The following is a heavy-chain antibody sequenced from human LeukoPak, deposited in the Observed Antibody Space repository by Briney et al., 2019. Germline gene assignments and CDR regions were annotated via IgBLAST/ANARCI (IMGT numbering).Heavy chain of an antibody. CDR2: INTNTGNP. CDR1: GYTFTAYY. V-gene: IGHV7-4-1*02. J-gene: IGHJ4*02. CDR3: ARDSRDYGGPNNDY. Sequence: ASVKVSCKASGYTFTAYYIHWVRQAPGQGLEWMGWINTNTGNPTYAQGFTGRFVFSLDTSVSTAYLEISSLKAEDTAVYYCARDSRDYGGPNNDYWGQGILVTVSS. D-gene: IGHD4-23*01.